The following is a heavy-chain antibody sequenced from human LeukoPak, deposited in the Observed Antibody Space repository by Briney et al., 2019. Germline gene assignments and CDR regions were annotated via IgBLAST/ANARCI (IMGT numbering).Heavy chain of an antibody. J-gene: IGHJ3*02. V-gene: IGHV4-59*12. CDR2: IYYSGSS. CDR3: ARGSITVVPAFDI. Sequence: KPSETLSLTCTLSGGSISTYYWSWIRQPPGKGLEWIGYIYYSGSSGYNPSLKSRGTISVDTSKNQSSLKLSSVTAADTAVYYCARGSITVVPAFDIWGQGTMVTVSS. D-gene: IGHD3-3*01. CDR1: GGSISTYY.